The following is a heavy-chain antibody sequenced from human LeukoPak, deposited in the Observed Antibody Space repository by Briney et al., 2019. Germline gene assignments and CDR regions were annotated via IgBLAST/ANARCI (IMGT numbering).Heavy chain of an antibody. Sequence: PSETLSLTCTVSGGSISSYYWSWIRQPPGKGLEWIGYIYYSGSTNYNPSLKSRVTISVDTSKNQFSLKLSSVTAADTAVYYCARGAYSYNYPFDYWGQGTLVTVPS. J-gene: IGHJ4*02. V-gene: IGHV4-59*01. CDR3: ARGAYSYNYPFDY. D-gene: IGHD5-18*01. CDR2: IYYSGST. CDR1: GGSISSYY.